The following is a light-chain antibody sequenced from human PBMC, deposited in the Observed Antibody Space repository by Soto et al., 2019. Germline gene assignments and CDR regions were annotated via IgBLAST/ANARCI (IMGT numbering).Light chain of an antibody. CDR3: QQRSNWPIT. Sequence: EIVLTQSPGTLSLSPGDRATLSCRASQSISANLAWYQQKPGQAPRLLIYDASNRATGIPARFSGSGSGTDFTLTISSLEPEDFAVYYCQQRSNWPITFGQGTRLEI. CDR2: DAS. J-gene: IGKJ5*01. V-gene: IGKV3-11*01. CDR1: QSISAN.